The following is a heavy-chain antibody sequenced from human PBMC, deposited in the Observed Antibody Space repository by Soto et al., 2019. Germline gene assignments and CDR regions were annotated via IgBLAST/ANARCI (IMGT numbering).Heavy chain of an antibody. D-gene: IGHD2-2*01. CDR2: ISSSSSTI. J-gene: IGHJ5*02. Sequence: GGSLRLSCAASGFTFSSYSMNWVRQAPGKGLEWVSYISSSSSTIYYADSVKGRFTISRDNAKNSLYLQMNSLRAEDTAVYYCARGYCSSTSCYRGPWGQGTLVTVSS. V-gene: IGHV3-48*01. CDR1: GFTFSSYS. CDR3: ARGYCSSTSCYRGP.